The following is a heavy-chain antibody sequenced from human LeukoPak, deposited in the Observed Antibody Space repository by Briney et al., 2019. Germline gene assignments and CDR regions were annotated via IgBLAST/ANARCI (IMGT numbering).Heavy chain of an antibody. V-gene: IGHV4-59*01. CDR1: GGSIRSYY. D-gene: IGHD6-19*01. J-gene: IGHJ4*02. CDR2: IYYSGST. CDR3: ARGVYLERLAVAGTEYLDY. Sequence: SETLSLTCTVSGGSIRSYYWSWIRQPPGKGLEWIGYIYYSGSTNYNPSLKSRVTISVDTSKNKFSLKLSSVTAADTAVYYCARGVYLERLAVAGTEYLDYWGQGTLVTVSA.